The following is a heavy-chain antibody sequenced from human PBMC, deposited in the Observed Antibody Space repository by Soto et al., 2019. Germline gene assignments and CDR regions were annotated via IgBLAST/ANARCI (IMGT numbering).Heavy chain of an antibody. J-gene: IGHJ4*02. Sequence: SETLSLTCTVSGGSISSGGYYWSWIRQHPGKGLEWIGYIYYSGSTYYNPSFKSRVTISVDTSKNQFSLKLSSVTAADTAVYYCARAGLVGARAFDYWGQGTLVTVSS. CDR3: ARAGLVGARAFDY. D-gene: IGHD1-26*01. CDR1: GGSISSGGYY. V-gene: IGHV4-31*03. CDR2: IYYSGST.